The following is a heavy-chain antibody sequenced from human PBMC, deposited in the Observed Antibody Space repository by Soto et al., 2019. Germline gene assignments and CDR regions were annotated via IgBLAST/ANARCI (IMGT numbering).Heavy chain of an antibody. CDR1: GFTFSSYS. J-gene: IGHJ6*02. CDR3: ARDLSVVVPAASYYGMDV. D-gene: IGHD2-2*01. CDR2: ISSSSSYI. Sequence: GGSLRLSCAASGFTFSSYSMNWVRQAPGKGLEWVSSISSSSSYIYYADSVKGRFTISRDNAKNSLYLHMNSLRAEDAAVYYCARDLSVVVPAASYYGMDVWGQGTTVTVSS. V-gene: IGHV3-21*01.